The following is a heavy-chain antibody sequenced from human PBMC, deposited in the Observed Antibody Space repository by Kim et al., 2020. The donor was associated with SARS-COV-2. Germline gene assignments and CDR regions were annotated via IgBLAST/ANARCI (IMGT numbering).Heavy chain of an antibody. J-gene: IGHJ6*02. CDR3: TTSPGYSYGYDYGMDV. V-gene: IGHV3-15*01. D-gene: IGHD5-18*01. CDR1: GFTFSNAW. Sequence: GGSLRLSCAASGFTFSNAWMSWVRQAPGKGLEWVGRIKSKTDGGTTDYAAPVKGRFTISRDDSKNTLYLQMNSLKTEDTAVYYCTTSPGYSYGYDYGMDVWGQGTTVTVSS. CDR2: IKSKTDGGTT.